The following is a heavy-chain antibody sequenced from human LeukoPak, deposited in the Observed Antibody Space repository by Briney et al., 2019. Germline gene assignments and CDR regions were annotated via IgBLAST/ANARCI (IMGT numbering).Heavy chain of an antibody. CDR2: IYYSGST. Sequence: SETLSLTCTVSGGSISSGGYYWSWIRQHPGKGLEWIGYIYYSGSTYYNPSLKSRVTISVDTSKNQFSLKLSSVTAADTAVYYCARVNYYDSSGAFDIWDQGTMVTVSS. V-gene: IGHV4-31*03. D-gene: IGHD3-22*01. CDR3: ARVNYYDSSGAFDI. J-gene: IGHJ3*02. CDR1: GGSISSGGYY.